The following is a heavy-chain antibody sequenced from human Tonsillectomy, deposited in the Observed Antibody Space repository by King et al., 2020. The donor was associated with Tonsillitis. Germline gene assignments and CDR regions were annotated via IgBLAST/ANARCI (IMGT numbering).Heavy chain of an antibody. D-gene: IGHD3-22*01. CDR2: ISGSGGST. CDR3: AKAKGGYYYASSGYSPFYFYGMDV. CDR1: GFTFSSYA. J-gene: IGHJ6*02. V-gene: IGHV3-23*04. Sequence: VQLVESGGGLVQPGGSLRLSCAASGFTFSSYAMSWVRQAPGKGLEWVSAISGSGGSTYYADSVKGRFTISRDNSKNTLYLQMNSLRAEDTAVYYCAKAKGGYYYASSGYSPFYFYGMDVWGQGTTVTVSS.